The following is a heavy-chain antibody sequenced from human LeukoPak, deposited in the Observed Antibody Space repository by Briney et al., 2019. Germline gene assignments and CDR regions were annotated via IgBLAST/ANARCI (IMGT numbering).Heavy chain of an antibody. D-gene: IGHD2-15*01. CDR1: GGSISSYY. Sequence: RPSETLSLTCTVSGGSISSYYWSWIRQPPGRGLEWIGYIYYSGSTNYNPSLKSRVTISVDTSKNQFSLKLSSVTAADTAVYYCARVVAGNRFDYWGQGTLVTVSS. J-gene: IGHJ4*02. V-gene: IGHV4-59*01. CDR2: IYYSGST. CDR3: ARVVAGNRFDY.